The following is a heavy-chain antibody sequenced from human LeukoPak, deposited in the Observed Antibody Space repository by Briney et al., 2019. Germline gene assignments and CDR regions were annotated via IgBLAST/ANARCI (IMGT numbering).Heavy chain of an antibody. CDR1: RFTFSSYA. CDR3: ARVLYSSSWAQHDAFDI. Sequence: GGSLRLSCAASRFTFSSYAMSWVRQAPGKGLEWVSAISGSGGSTYYADSVKGRFIISRDNSKNTLYLQMNSLRAEDTAVYYCARVLYSSSWAQHDAFDIWGQGTMVTVSS. J-gene: IGHJ3*02. CDR2: ISGSGGST. D-gene: IGHD6-13*01. V-gene: IGHV3-23*01.